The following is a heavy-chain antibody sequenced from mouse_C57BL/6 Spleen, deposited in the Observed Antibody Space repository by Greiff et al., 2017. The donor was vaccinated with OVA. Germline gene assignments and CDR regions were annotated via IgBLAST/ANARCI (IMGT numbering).Heavy chain of an antibody. Sequence: VQLQQPGAELVKPGASVKLSCKASGYTFTSYWMHWVKQRPGQGLEWIGMIHPNSGSTNYNEKFKSKATLTVDKSSSTAYMQLSSLTSEDSAVYYCARWGLVVDAMDYWGQGTSVTVSS. CDR2: IHPNSGST. V-gene: IGHV1-64*01. CDR1: GYTFTSYW. J-gene: IGHJ4*01. D-gene: IGHD1-1*01. CDR3: ARWGLVVDAMDY.